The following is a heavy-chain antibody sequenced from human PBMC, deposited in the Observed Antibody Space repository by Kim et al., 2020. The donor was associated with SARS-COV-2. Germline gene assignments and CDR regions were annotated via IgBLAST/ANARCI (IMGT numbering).Heavy chain of an antibody. V-gene: IGHV4-34*01. Sequence: SETLSLTCAVYGGSFSGYYWSWIRQPPGKGLEWIGEINHSGSTNYNPSLKSRVTISVDTSKNQFSLKLSSVTAADTAVYYCARAFTVATPGYAFDIWGQGTMVTVSS. CDR2: INHSGST. D-gene: IGHD4-17*01. CDR3: ARAFTVATPGYAFDI. CDR1: GGSFSGYY. J-gene: IGHJ3*02.